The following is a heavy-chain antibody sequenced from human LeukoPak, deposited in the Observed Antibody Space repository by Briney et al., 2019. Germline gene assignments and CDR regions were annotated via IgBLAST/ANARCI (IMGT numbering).Heavy chain of an antibody. V-gene: IGHV4-4*07. J-gene: IGHJ4*02. D-gene: IGHD6-19*01. CDR1: GDSISYFY. Sequence: PSETLSLTCSVSGDSISYFYWSWIRQAAGKGLEWIGRMSSSGNNDYNASLKSRVTISVDTSKNQFSLKLSSVTAADTAVYYCASNRGIAVAGTLGGLDYWGQGTLVTVSS. CDR3: ASNRGIAVAGTLGGLDY. CDR2: MSSSGNN.